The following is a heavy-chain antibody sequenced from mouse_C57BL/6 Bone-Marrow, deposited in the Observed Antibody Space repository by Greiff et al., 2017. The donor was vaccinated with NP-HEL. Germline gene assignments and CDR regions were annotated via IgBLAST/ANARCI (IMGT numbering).Heavy chain of an antibody. D-gene: IGHD2-3*01. CDR2: ISNGGGST. Sequence: EVKLVESGGGLVQPGGSLKLSCAASGFTFSDYYMYWVRQTPEKRLEWVAYISNGGGSTYYPDTVKGRFTISRDNAKNTLYLQMSRLKSEDTAMYYCARQEGYYYYAMDYWGQGTSVTVSS. CDR3: ARQEGYYYYAMDY. CDR1: GFTFSDYY. V-gene: IGHV5-12*01. J-gene: IGHJ4*01.